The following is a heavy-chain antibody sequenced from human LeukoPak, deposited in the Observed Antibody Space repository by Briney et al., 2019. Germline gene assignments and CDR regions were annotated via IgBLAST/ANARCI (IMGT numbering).Heavy chain of an antibody. D-gene: IGHD2-2*01. Sequence: GESLKISCKGSGYSFTSYWIAWVRQLPGKGLEWMGIIYPGDSDTRYSPSFQGQVTISADKSISTAYPQWSSLKASDTAMYYCARHHLPAAIQVGFDPWGQGTLVTVSS. J-gene: IGHJ5*02. CDR2: IYPGDSDT. CDR1: GYSFTSYW. CDR3: ARHHLPAAIQVGFDP. V-gene: IGHV5-51*01.